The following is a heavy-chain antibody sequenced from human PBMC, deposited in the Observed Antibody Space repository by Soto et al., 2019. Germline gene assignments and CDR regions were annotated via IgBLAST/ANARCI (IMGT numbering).Heavy chain of an antibody. Sequence: LSLTCTVSGGSINSGRYSWTWIRQPPGKGLEWIGHMYHTGTTYYNPSLKGRVTMSVDTSKNQFSLKLSSVTAADTAVYYCARGINYYDSSGYSWFDPWGQGTLVTVSS. J-gene: IGHJ5*02. D-gene: IGHD3-22*01. V-gene: IGHV4-30-2*01. CDR3: ARGINYYDSSGYSWFDP. CDR2: MYHTGTT. CDR1: GGSINSGRYS.